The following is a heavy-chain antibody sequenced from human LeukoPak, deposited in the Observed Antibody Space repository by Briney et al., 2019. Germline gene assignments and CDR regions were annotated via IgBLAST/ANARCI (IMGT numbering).Heavy chain of an antibody. Sequence: KPSETLSLTCAFYGGSFSAYYRSWIRQPPGKGLEWIGEINHSGSTNYNPSLKSRVTISVDTSKNQFSLKLSSVTAADTAVYYCAKGGSTNFYYGDVWGQGTTVTVSS. V-gene: IGHV4-34*01. CDR2: INHSGST. CDR3: AKGGSTNFYYGDV. D-gene: IGHD2/OR15-2a*01. CDR1: GGSFSAYY. J-gene: IGHJ6*02.